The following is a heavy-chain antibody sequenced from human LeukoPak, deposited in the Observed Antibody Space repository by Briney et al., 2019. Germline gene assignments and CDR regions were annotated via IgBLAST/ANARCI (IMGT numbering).Heavy chain of an antibody. CDR1: GYTFTSYD. CDR2: MNPNSGNT. D-gene: IGHD2-2*01. CDR3: ARGPAGYCSSTSCRRFDP. Sequence: GASVKVSCKASGYTFTSYDINWVRQATGQGLEWMGWMNPNSGNTGYAQKFQGRVTTIRNTSISTAYMELSSLRSEDTAVYYCARGPAGYCSSTSCRRFDPWGQGTLVTVSS. V-gene: IGHV1-8*03. J-gene: IGHJ5*02.